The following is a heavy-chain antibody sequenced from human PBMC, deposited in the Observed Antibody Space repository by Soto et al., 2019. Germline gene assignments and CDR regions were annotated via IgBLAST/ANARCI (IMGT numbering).Heavy chain of an antibody. CDR2: IYYSGST. CDR3: ARTLMIGYHMDV. D-gene: IGHD3-22*01. CDR1: GGSISSYY. Sequence: SETLSLTCTVSGGSISSYYWSWIRQPPGKGLEWIGYIYYSGSTNYNPSLKSRVTISVDTSKNQFSLKLSSVTAADTAVYYCARTLMIGYHMDVWGQGTTVTVSS. V-gene: IGHV4-59*01. J-gene: IGHJ6*02.